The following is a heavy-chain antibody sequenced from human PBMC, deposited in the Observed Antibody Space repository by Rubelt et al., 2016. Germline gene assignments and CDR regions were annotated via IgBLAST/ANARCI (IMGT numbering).Heavy chain of an antibody. CDR1: GFTVSSNY. V-gene: IGHV3-66*01. CDR2: IYSGGST. CDR3: ALYYYDSSGSKSHDAFDI. J-gene: IGHJ3*02. Sequence: VEVVESGGGLVQPGGSLRLSCAASGFTVSSNYMSWVRQAPGKGLEWVSVIYSGGSTYYADSVKGRFTISRDNSKNTLYLQMNSLRAEDTAVYYCALYYYDSSGSKSHDAFDIWGQGTMVTVSS. D-gene: IGHD3-22*01.